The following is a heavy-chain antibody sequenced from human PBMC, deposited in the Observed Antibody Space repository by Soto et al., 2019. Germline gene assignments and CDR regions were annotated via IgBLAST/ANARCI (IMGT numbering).Heavy chain of an antibody. CDR1: GGSISSYY. CDR2: IYYSGST. Sequence: SETLSLTCXVSGGSISSYYWSWIRQPPGKGLEWIGYIYYSGSTNYSPSLKSRVTISVDTSKNQFSLKLSSVTAADTAVYYCARDRITMVRGVIRGYWFDPWGQGTLVTVSS. J-gene: IGHJ5*02. CDR3: ARDRITMVRGVIRGYWFDP. D-gene: IGHD3-10*01. V-gene: IGHV4-59*01.